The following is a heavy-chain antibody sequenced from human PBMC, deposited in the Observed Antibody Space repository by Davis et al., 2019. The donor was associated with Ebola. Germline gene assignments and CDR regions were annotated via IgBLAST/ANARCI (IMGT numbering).Heavy chain of an antibody. CDR2: MNPNSGNT. CDR3: ARGGLLEWLLLINYYGMDV. D-gene: IGHD3-3*01. V-gene: IGHV1-8*01. J-gene: IGHJ6*02. CDR1: GYTFTSYD. Sequence: ASVKVSCKASGYTFTSYDINWVRQATGQGLEWMGWMNPNSGNTGYAQKFQGRVTMTRNTSISTAYMELSSLRSEDTAVYYCARGGLLEWLLLINYYGMDVWGQGTTVTVSS.